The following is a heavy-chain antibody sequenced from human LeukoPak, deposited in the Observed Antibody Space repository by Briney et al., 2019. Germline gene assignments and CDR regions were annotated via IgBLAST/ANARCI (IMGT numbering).Heavy chain of an antibody. V-gene: IGHV3-66*01. CDR3: ACGGDREGWFDP. CDR2: IYTKGGS. D-gene: IGHD2-21*02. J-gene: IGHJ5*02. Sequence: GGSLRLSCEASGFTFGSYEMTWVRQAPGKGLEWLSVIYTKGGSTYADSVKGRFTISRDNSKNTLYLQMNSLRAEDTAVYFCACGGDREGWFDPWGQGTLVTVSS. CDR1: GFTFGSYE.